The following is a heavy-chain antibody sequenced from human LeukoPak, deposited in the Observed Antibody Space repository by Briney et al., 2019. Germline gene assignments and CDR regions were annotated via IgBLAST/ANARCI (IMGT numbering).Heavy chain of an antibody. J-gene: IGHJ4*02. V-gene: IGHV3-23*01. CDR1: GFTFSSYA. CDR2: ISGSGDST. Sequence: GGSLRLSCGASGFTFSSYAMTWVRQAPGKGLEWVSAISGSGDSTFYADSVKGRFTISRDNSKNTLYLQMNSLRVEDTATYYCAKGHFASSSFFDVWGQGTLVTVSS. D-gene: IGHD6-6*01. CDR3: AKGHFASSSFFDV.